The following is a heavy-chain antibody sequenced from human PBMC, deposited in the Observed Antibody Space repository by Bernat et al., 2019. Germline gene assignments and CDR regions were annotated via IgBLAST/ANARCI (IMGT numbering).Heavy chain of an antibody. J-gene: IGHJ4*02. D-gene: IGHD2-15*01. CDR3: ARYCSGGSCYSGPRLDY. Sequence: QLQLQESGPGLVKPPETLSLTCTVSGGSISISSYYWGWIRQPPGKGLEWIGTIYYSGNTYYNPSLKSRVTISVDTSKNHFSLKLSSVTAADTAVYYCARYCSGGSCYSGPRLDYWGQGTLVTVSS. V-gene: IGHV4-39*02. CDR1: GGSISISSYY. CDR2: IYYSGNT.